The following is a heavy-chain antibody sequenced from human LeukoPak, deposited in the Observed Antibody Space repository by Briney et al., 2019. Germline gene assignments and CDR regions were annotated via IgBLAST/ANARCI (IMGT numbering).Heavy chain of an antibody. J-gene: IGHJ3*02. CDR2: INPSGGST. D-gene: IGHD1-26*01. V-gene: IGHV1-46*01. CDR1: GYTFTSYY. Sequence: ASVKVSCKASGYTFTSYYMHWVRQAPGQGLEWMGIINPSGGSTSYAQKFQGRVTMTRDTSTSTVYMELSSLRSEDTAVYYCARDLNSGSYFASYAFDIWGQGTMVTVSS. CDR3: ARDLNSGSYFASYAFDI.